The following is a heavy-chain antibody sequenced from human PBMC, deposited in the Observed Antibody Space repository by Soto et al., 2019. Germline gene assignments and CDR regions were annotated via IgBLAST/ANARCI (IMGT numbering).Heavy chain of an antibody. J-gene: IGHJ6*02. V-gene: IGHV3-23*01. CDR3: ARERLPAVPAAIELYYYGMDV. CDR1: GFTFSSYA. CDR2: ISGSGGST. D-gene: IGHD2-2*02. Sequence: GGSLRLSCAASGFTFSSYAMSWVRQAPGKGLEWVSAISGSGGSTYYADSVKGRFTISRDNSKNTLYLQMNSLRAEDTAVYYCARERLPAVPAAIELYYYGMDVWGQGTKVTVSS.